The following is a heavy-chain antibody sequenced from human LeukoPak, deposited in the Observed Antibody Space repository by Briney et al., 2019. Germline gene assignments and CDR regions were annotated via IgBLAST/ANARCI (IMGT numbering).Heavy chain of an antibody. CDR1: GYTFTGYY. D-gene: IGHD1-26*01. Sequence: GASVKVSCKASGYTFTGYYIHWVRQAPGQGLEWMGWINPNSGGTNYAQKFQGRVTMTRDTSISTAFMELSSLRSDDTAVYYCARDPPSWGVGATFDYWGQGALVTVSS. J-gene: IGHJ4*02. V-gene: IGHV1-2*02. CDR2: INPNSGGT. CDR3: ARDPPSWGVGATFDY.